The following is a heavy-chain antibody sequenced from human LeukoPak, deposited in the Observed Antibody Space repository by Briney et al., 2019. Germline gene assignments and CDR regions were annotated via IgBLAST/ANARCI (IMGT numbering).Heavy chain of an antibody. CDR1: GFTFSSYW. Sequence: GGSLRLSCAASGFTFSSYWMSWVRQAPGKGLEWVANINQDGSDKYYVDSVKGRFTISRDNAKNSLYLQMNSLRAEDTAVYYCARLYYYGSGYYYMDVWGKGTTVTVSS. J-gene: IGHJ6*03. V-gene: IGHV3-7*01. CDR2: INQDGSDK. D-gene: IGHD3-10*01. CDR3: ARLYYYGSGYYYMDV.